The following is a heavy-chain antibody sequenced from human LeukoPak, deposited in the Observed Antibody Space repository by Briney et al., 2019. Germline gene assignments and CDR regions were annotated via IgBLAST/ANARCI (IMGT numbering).Heavy chain of an antibody. CDR1: GFTFDDYA. D-gene: IGHD6-19*01. CDR2: ISWNSGSI. Sequence: PGGSLRLSCAASGFTFDDYAMHWVRQAPGKGLEWVSGISWNSGSIGYADSVKGRFTISRDNAKNSLYLQMNSLRAEDTALYYCAKDSQIAVAGIFDYWGQGTLVTVSS. J-gene: IGHJ4*02. V-gene: IGHV3-9*01. CDR3: AKDSQIAVAGIFDY.